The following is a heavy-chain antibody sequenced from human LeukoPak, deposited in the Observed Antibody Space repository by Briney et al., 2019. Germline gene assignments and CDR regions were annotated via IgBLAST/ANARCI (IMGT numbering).Heavy chain of an antibody. CDR3: ARPTPSDSSSWYLYFGL. J-gene: IGHJ2*01. CDR2: IYYSGST. D-gene: IGHD6-13*01. Sequence: PSETLSLTCTVSGGSISSYYWSWIRQPPGKGLEWIGYIYYSGSTNYNPSLKSRVTISVDTSKNQFSLKLNTVTAADTAVYYCARPTPSDSSSWYLYFGLWGRGTLVTVSS. CDR1: GGSISSYY. V-gene: IGHV4-59*08.